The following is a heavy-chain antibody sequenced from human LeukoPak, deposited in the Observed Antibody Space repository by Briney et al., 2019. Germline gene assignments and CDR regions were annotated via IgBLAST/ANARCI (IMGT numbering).Heavy chain of an antibody. Sequence: SEALSLTCAVSGGSVSSDTHYWHWIRRSPGKGLEWVGFVYYSGRTKYNPSLKSRVTMSIDTSKNQVSLRLRSVTAADTAMYFCVREASTSYYDSSGYYRQTETFDVWGLGTMVTVSS. D-gene: IGHD3-22*01. V-gene: IGHV4-61*01. CDR1: GGSVSSDTHY. CDR2: VYYSGRT. J-gene: IGHJ3*01. CDR3: VREASTSYYDSSGYYRQTETFDV.